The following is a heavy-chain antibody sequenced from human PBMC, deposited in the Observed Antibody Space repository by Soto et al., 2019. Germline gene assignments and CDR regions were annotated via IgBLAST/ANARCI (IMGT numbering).Heavy chain of an antibody. CDR2: MSHSGGT. Sequence: QVQLQQWGAGLLKPSETLSLTCAVYGGSVNSGNYYWSWIRQPPGKGLEWIGEMSHSGGTHFNPSLQHRVTITVDTSKNQFSLKMSSVTAADTALYYCARVERGTATTVVDAFDIWGPGTLVTVSS. J-gene: IGHJ3*02. CDR1: GGSVNSGNYY. D-gene: IGHD1-1*01. V-gene: IGHV4-34*01. CDR3: ARVERGTATTVVDAFDI.